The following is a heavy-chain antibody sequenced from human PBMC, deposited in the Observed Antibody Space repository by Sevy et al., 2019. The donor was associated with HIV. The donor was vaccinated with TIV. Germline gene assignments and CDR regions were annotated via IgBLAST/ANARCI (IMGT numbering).Heavy chain of an antibody. CDR1: GFTFNDYG. CDR3: AKGMYSGHYVAMDV. CDR2: ISWNSGSI. Sequence: GGSLRLSCSASGFTFNDYGMHLVRQAPGKGLEWVSGISWNSGSIGNADSVKGRFTISRDNAKNSMYLQMNSLRSEDTAFYYCAKGMYSGHYVAMDVWGQGTTVTVSS. J-gene: IGHJ6*02. V-gene: IGHV3-9*01. D-gene: IGHD1-26*01.